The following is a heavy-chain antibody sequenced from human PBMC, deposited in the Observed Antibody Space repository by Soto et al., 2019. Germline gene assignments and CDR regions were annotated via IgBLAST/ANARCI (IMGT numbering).Heavy chain of an antibody. J-gene: IGHJ6*02. Sequence: GASVKVSCKASGGTFSSYAISWVRQAPGQGLEWMGGIIPIFGTANYAQKFQGRVTITADESTSTAYMELSSLRSEDTAVYYCARANLSDWTEPLYYYYSMDVWGQGTTVTVSS. D-gene: IGHD1-1*01. CDR1: GGTFSSYA. CDR3: ARANLSDWTEPLYYYYSMDV. CDR2: IIPIFGTA. V-gene: IGHV1-69*13.